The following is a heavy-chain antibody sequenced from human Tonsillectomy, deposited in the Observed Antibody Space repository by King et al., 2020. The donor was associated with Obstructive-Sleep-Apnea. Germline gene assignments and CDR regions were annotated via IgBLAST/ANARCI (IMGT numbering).Heavy chain of an antibody. D-gene: IGHD2-2*01. V-gene: IGHV1-69*04. CDR1: GGTFSNYA. J-gene: IGHJ6*02. CDR3: ARDGCIITSCPPTYYSGSDV. CDR2: IIPILDIP. Sequence: QLVQSGAEVKKPGSAVKVSCKASGGTFSNYAISWVRQAPGQGLEWMGGIIPILDIPNYAQKFQGRVTITADMSTSTAYMELSSLRSEDTAIYYCARDGCIITSCPPTYYSGSDVWGQGTTVTVSS.